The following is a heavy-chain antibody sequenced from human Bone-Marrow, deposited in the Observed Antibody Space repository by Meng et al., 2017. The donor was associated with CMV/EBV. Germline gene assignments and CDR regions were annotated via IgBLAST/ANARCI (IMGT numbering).Heavy chain of an antibody. V-gene: IGHV4-39*07. CDR3: ARGVAYSSGWSYYYYYGMDV. CDR2: IYYSGST. Sequence: SETLSLTCPVSGGSISSSSYYWGWIRQPPGKGLEWIGSIYYSGSTYYNPSLKSRVTISVDTSKNQFSLKLSSVTAADTAVYYCARGVAYSSGWSYYYYYGMDVWGQGTTVTVSS. J-gene: IGHJ6*02. CDR1: GGSISSSSYY. D-gene: IGHD6-19*01.